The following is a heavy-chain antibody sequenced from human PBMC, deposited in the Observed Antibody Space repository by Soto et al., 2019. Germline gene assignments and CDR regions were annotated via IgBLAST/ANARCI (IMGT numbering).Heavy chain of an antibody. CDR3: ARGSERFLERSPFDY. CDR1: GYTFTSYG. Sequence: ASVKVSCKASGYTFTSYGISWVRQAPGQGLEWMGWISAYNGNTNYAQKLQGRVTMTTDTSTSTAYMELRSLRSDDTAVYYCARGSERFLERSPFDYGGQETLVTFPS. V-gene: IGHV1-18*01. D-gene: IGHD3-3*01. CDR2: ISAYNGNT. J-gene: IGHJ4*02.